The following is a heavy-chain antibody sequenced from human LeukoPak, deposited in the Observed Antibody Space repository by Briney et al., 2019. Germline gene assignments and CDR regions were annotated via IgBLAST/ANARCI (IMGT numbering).Heavy chain of an antibody. Sequence: GGSLRLSCAASGFTFSSYAMSWVRQAPGKGLEWVSAISGSGGSTYYADSVKGRFTISRDNSKNTLYLQMNSLRAEDTAVYYCAKFSSRTAGGATIQGAFDIWGQGQWSPSLQ. V-gene: IGHV3-23*01. CDR3: AKFSSRTAGGATIQGAFDI. D-gene: IGHD1-26*01. J-gene: IGHJ3*02. CDR2: ISGSGGST. CDR1: GFTFSSYA.